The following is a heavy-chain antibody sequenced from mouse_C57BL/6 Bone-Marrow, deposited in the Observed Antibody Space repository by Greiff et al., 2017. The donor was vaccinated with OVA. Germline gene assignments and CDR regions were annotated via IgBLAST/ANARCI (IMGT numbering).Heavy chain of an antibody. J-gene: IGHJ3*01. CDR3: ARQKGYDGRFAY. Sequence: EVKLMESGGDLVKPGGSQKLSCAASGFTFSSYGMSWVRQTPDKRLEWVATISSGGSYTYYPDSVKGRFTISRDNAKNTLYLQMSSLKSEDTAMYYCARQKGYDGRFAYWGQGTLVTVSA. V-gene: IGHV5-6*01. CDR1: GFTFSSYG. CDR2: ISSGGSYT. D-gene: IGHD2-2*01.